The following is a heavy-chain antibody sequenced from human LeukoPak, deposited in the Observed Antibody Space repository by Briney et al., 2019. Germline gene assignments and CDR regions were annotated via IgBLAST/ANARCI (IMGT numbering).Heavy chain of an antibody. J-gene: IGHJ4*02. CDR3: ARALTKEKFLLYYFDY. CDR2: IIPILGIA. D-gene: IGHD2-21*01. CDR1: GGTFSSYA. V-gene: IGHV1-69*04. Sequence: SVKVSCKASGGTFSSYAISWVRQAPGQGLEWMGRIIPILGIANYAQKFQGRVTITADKSTSTAYMELSSLRSEDTAVYYCARALTKEKFLLYYFDYWGQGTLVTVSS.